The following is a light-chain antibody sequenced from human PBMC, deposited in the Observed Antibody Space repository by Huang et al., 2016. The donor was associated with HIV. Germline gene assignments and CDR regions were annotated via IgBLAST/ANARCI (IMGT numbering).Light chain of an antibody. CDR2: DAS. CDR1: KDISNY. J-gene: IGKJ2*01. CDR3: QQYDNLHT. Sequence: DIQMTQSPSSLSASVGDRVTITCQASKDISNYLNWYQQKPGKAPKLLIYDASNLETGVPSRFSGSRSGTHFTFTINNLQPEDIATYYCQQYDNLHTFGQGTKLEIK. V-gene: IGKV1-33*01.